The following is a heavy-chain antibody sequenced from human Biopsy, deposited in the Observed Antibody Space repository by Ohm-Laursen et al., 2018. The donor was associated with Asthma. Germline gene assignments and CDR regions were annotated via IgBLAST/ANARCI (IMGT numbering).Heavy chain of an antibody. CDR2: LTFDATNK. D-gene: IGHD3-22*01. V-gene: IGHV3-30*04. CDR3: ARRGYDSEGYDWYFGMDV. CDR1: GFTFSSYA. Sequence: SLRLSCTASGFTFSSYAMHWVRQAPGKGLEWVAGLTFDATNKYYADSVKGRFSVSRDNSRNTLYLLINSLRAEDTAVYYCARRGYDSEGYDWYFGMDVWGQGTTVTVSS. J-gene: IGHJ6*02.